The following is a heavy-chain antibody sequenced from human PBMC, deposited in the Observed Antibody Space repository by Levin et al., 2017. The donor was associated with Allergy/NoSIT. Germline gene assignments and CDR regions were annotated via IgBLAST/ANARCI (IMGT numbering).Heavy chain of an antibody. Sequence: SCAASGITVSTSYMSWVRQAPGKGLEWVSLIYNDGNTRYADSVKGRFTISRDNSKNTLYLQMNSLRAGDTATYYCARDQSSSSWDWGRGILVTVSS. V-gene: IGHV3-66*01. J-gene: IGHJ4*02. CDR1: GITVSTSY. D-gene: IGHD6-13*01. CDR2: IYNDGNT. CDR3: ARDQSSSSWD.